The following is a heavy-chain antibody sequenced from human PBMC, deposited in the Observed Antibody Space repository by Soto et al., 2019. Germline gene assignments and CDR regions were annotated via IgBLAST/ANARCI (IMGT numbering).Heavy chain of an antibody. CDR2: IYYSGST. Sequence: SETLSLTCTVSCGSISSSSYYWGWIRQPPGKGLEWIGSIYYSGSTYYNPSLKSRVTISVDTSKNQFSLKLSSVTAADTAVYYCARHSLSWFDPWGQGTLVTVSS. V-gene: IGHV4-39*01. CDR1: CGSISSSSYY. CDR3: ARHSLSWFDP. J-gene: IGHJ5*02.